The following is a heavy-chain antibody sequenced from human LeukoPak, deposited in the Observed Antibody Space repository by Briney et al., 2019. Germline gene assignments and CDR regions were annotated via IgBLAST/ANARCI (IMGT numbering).Heavy chain of an antibody. CDR1: GFTFSSYG. J-gene: IGHJ3*02. V-gene: IGHV3-33*01. Sequence: GGSLRLSCAASGFTFSSYGMHWVRQAPGKGLEWVAVIWYDGSNKYYADSVKGRFTISRDNSRNTLYLQMNSLRDEDTAVYYCASAGYSYGNDAFDIWGQGTMVTVSS. D-gene: IGHD5-18*01. CDR3: ASAGYSYGNDAFDI. CDR2: IWYDGSNK.